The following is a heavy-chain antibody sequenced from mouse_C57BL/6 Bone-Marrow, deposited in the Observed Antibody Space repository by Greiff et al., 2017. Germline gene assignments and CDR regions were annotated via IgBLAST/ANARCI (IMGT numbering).Heavy chain of an antibody. D-gene: IGHD3-3*01. J-gene: IGHJ2*01. V-gene: IGHV1-81*01. CDR2: IYPRSGNT. CDR3: ARRVLGLWLDY. Sequence: QVQLQQSGAELARPGASVKLSCKASGYTFTSYGISWVKQRTGQGLEWIGEIYPRSGNTYYTGKFKGKAALTADKSSSTAYMELRRLTSEDSAVYGCARRVLGLWLDYWGQGPTLTVSS. CDR1: GYTFTSYG.